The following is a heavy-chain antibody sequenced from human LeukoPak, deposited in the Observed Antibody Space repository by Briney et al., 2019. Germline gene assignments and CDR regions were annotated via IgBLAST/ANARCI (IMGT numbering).Heavy chain of an antibody. Sequence: GGSLRLSCTTSGFIFSDYGMHWLRQAPGKRPGWVTFIRYDGSLQYYADSVKGRFTISRDNAKNSLYLQMNSLRAEDTAVYYCAREAESSGGSGSYYRAHWFDPWGQGTLVTVSS. CDR2: IRYDGSLQ. CDR3: AREAESSGGSGSYYRAHWFDP. J-gene: IGHJ5*02. CDR1: GFIFSDYG. D-gene: IGHD3-10*01. V-gene: IGHV3-30*02.